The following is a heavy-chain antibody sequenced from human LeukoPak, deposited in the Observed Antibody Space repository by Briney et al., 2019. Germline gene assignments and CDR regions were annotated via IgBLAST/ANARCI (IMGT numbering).Heavy chain of an antibody. J-gene: IGHJ4*02. D-gene: IGHD6-13*01. CDR2: INPKSGGT. V-gene: IGHV1-2*06. Sequence: ASVKVSCLASGYTFTSSYMHWVRQPPGQGLEWMGRINPKSGGTDYAQKLQGRVTMTRDTSVSTASMELDRLRSGDTAVYYCATYTSSWFSWGEGTRVTVSS. CDR3: ATYTSSWFS. CDR1: GYTFTSSY.